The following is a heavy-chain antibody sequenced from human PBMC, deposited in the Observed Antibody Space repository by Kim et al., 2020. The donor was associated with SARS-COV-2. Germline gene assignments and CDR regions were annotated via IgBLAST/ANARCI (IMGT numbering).Heavy chain of an antibody. CDR2: IYYSGST. V-gene: IGHV4-39*01. D-gene: IGHD6-13*01. CDR3: ARHSGIAAAGTDFDY. Sequence: SETLSLTCTVSGGSISSSSYYWGWIRQPPGKGLEWIGSIYYSGSTYYNPSLKSRVTISVDTSKNQFSLKLSSVTAADTAVYYCARHSGIAAAGTDFDYWGQGTLVTVSS. CDR1: GGSISSSSYY. J-gene: IGHJ4*02.